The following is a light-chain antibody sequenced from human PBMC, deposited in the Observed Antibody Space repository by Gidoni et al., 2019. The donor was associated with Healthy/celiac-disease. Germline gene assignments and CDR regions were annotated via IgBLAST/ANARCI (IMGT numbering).Light chain of an antibody. J-gene: IGKJ2*01. V-gene: IGKV3-15*01. CDR1: QSVSSN. CDR3: QQYNNWPLYT. CDR2: GAS. Sequence: EIVMTQSPATLSVSPGERATLSCMASQSVSSNLSWYQQKPGQAPRLLIYGASTRATGIPARFSGSGSVTEFTLNISSLQSEDFAVYYCQQYNNWPLYTFGQGTKLEI.